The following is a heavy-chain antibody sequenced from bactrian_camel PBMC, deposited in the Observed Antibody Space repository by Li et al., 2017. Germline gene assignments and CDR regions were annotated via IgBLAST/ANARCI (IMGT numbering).Heavy chain of an antibody. J-gene: IGHJ4*01. V-gene: IGHV3S40*01. CDR3: VREEKGTYFNY. CDR2: IYTGGGST. D-gene: IGHD7*01. Sequence: VQLVESGGGLVQPGGSLRLSCVTSGFTFSKNYMSWVRQAPGKGLEWVSSIYTGGGSTYYADSVKGRFTISRDNAKNTVTLQMNSLKPEDSAVYYCVREEKGTYFNYWGQGTQVTVS. CDR1: GFTFSKNY.